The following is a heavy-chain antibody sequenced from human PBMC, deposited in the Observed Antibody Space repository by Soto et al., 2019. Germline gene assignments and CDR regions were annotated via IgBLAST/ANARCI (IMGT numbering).Heavy chain of an antibody. Sequence: SETLSLTCTVSGGSISSYYWSWIRQPPGKGREWIGYIYYSGSTNYNPSLKSRVTISVDTSKNQFSLKLSSVTAADTAVYYCARHQDCSSTSCYLDYWGQGTLVTVSS. V-gene: IGHV4-59*08. CDR2: IYYSGST. D-gene: IGHD2-2*01. CDR1: GGSISSYY. J-gene: IGHJ4*02. CDR3: ARHQDCSSTSCYLDY.